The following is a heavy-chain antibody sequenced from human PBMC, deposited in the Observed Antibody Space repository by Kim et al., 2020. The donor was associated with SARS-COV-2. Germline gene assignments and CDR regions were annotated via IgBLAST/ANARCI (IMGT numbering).Heavy chain of an antibody. J-gene: IGHJ3*02. CDR3: AKDGPEEMATICAFDI. CDR1: GFTFSSYG. CDR2: ISYDGSNK. Sequence: GGSLRLSCAASGFTFSSYGMHWVRQAPGKGLEWVAVISYDGSNKYYADSVKGRFTISRDNSKNTLYLQMNSLRAEDTAVYYCAKDGPEEMATICAFDIWGQGTMVTVSS. V-gene: IGHV3-30*18. D-gene: IGHD5-12*01.